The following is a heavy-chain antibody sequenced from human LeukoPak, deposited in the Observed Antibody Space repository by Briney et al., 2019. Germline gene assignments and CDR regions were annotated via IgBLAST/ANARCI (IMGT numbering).Heavy chain of an antibody. D-gene: IGHD3-10*01. Sequence: PSETLSLTCTVSGDSISSSNCYWGWIRQPPGKGLEWIGSIYFSGGTYYNASLKSRVTISVDTSKNQFSLKLSSVTAADTAVYYCAREREKEITMVRGVIITGRYFDYWGQGTLVTVSS. CDR1: GDSISSSNCY. CDR3: AREREKEITMVRGVIITGRYFDY. CDR2: IYFSGGT. V-gene: IGHV4-39*07. J-gene: IGHJ4*02.